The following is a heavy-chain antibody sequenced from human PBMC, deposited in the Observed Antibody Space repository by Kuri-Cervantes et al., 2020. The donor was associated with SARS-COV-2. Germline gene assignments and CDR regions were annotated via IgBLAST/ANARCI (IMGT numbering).Heavy chain of an antibody. D-gene: IGHD2-2*02. CDR1: GFTFSSYS. CDR3: ARGGVPAAILIWFDP. Sequence: GGSLRLSCAASGFTFSSYSMNWVRQAPGKGLEWVSSISSSSSYIYYADSVKGRFTISRDNAKNSLYLQMNSLRAEDTAVYYCARGGVPAAILIWFDPWGQGTLVTVSS. V-gene: IGHV3-21*01. CDR2: ISSSSSYI. J-gene: IGHJ5*02.